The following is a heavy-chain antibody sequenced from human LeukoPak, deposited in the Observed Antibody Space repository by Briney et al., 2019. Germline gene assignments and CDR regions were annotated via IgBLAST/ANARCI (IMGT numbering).Heavy chain of an antibody. CDR3: ARLGFGEYYFYYYMDV. D-gene: IGHD3-10*01. J-gene: IGHJ6*03. CDR2: MSNSGSII. V-gene: IGHV3-11*01. CDR1: GFSFADHY. Sequence: GGSLRLSCEASGFSFADHYMSWIRQAPGKGLEWVSYMSNSGSIIYYADSVKGRFTISRDNTKTFLYLQMNSLRDEDTAVYYCARLGFGEYYFYYYMDVWGKRTAVTVSS.